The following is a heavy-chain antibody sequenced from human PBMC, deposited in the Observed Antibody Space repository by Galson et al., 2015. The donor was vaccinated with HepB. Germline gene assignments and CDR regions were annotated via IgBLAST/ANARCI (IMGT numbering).Heavy chain of an antibody. V-gene: IGHV1-69*13. CDR2: TVPIFDMT. CDR3: ARLSYKSGADY. CDR1: GGTFNNYA. D-gene: IGHD2-8*02. Sequence: SVKVSCKAPGGTFNNYALTWVRQAPGQGLEWMGVTVPIFDMTNYAQKFQGRVTITADESTSTAYMELSSLRSEDTAIHYCARLSYKSGADYWGQGTLVTVSS. J-gene: IGHJ4*02.